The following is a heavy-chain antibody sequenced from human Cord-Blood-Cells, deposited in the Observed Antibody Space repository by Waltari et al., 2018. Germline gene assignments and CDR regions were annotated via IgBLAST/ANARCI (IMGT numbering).Heavy chain of an antibody. Sequence: QVQLQQWGAGLLKPSETLSLTCAVYGGSFSGYYWSWIRQPPGKGLEWIGEINHSGSTNYNPSLKSRVTISVDTSKNQFSLKLSSVTAADTAVYYCARRYDILTGYYRYWGQGTLVTVFS. CDR1: GGSFSGYY. J-gene: IGHJ4*02. D-gene: IGHD3-9*01. V-gene: IGHV4-34*01. CDR3: ARRYDILTGYYRY. CDR2: INHSGST.